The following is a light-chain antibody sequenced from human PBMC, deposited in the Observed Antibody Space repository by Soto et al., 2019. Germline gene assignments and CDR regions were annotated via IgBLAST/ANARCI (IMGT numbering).Light chain of an antibody. CDR1: QSISKY. CDR2: AAS. J-gene: IGKJ3*01. V-gene: IGKV1-39*01. CDR3: QQSYNTPPFT. Sequence: DIQMTQSPSSLSASVGDRVTITCRASQSISKYLTWYQQKPGKAPKFLIYAASSLQSGVPSRFSGSGSGTDFTLTISSLQPEDFATYYCQQSYNTPPFTFGPGTKVDVK.